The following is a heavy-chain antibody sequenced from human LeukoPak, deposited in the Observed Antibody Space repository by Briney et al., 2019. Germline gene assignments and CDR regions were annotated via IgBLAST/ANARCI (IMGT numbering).Heavy chain of an antibody. CDR1: GGSIGSYY. V-gene: IGHV4-59*07. Sequence: PSDTLSLTCTVSGGSIGSYYWSWIRQPPGKGLEWIGYIYYSGSTNYNPSLKSRVTISVDTSKNQFSLKLSSVTAADTAMYYCARVSGYDWESFYDYWGQGSLVTVSS. CDR3: ARVSGYDWESFYDY. CDR2: IYYSGST. J-gene: IGHJ4*02. D-gene: IGHD5-12*01.